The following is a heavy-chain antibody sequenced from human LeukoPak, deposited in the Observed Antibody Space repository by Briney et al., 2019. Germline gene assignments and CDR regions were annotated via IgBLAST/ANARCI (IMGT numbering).Heavy chain of an antibody. CDR1: GFTFSDYS. J-gene: IGHJ6*02. D-gene: IGHD3-16*02. Sequence: GGSLRLSCVVSGFTFSDYSMIWVRQAPGKGLEWISYISGTGSSNIYYADSVKGRFTISRDNSKNTLYLQMNSLRAEDTAVYYCARGKSYLYGMDVWGQGTTVTVSS. CDR2: ISGTGSSNI. CDR3: ARGKSYLYGMDV. V-gene: IGHV3-48*01.